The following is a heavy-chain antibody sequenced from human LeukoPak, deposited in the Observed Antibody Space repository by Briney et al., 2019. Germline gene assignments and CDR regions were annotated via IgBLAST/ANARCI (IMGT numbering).Heavy chain of an antibody. V-gene: IGHV5-10-1*01. CDR1: GYSFTSYW. J-gene: IGHJ4*02. CDR3: AKHDNSYAYSDNFDY. D-gene: IGHD5-18*01. CDR2: IDPSDSYT. Sequence: GESLTISCKGSGYSFTSYWIIEVRQMPGKGLEWMGRIDPSDSYTNYSPSFQGHVIISADKSISTAYLQWSSLKASDTAMYYCAKHDNSYAYSDNFDYWGQGTLVTVSS.